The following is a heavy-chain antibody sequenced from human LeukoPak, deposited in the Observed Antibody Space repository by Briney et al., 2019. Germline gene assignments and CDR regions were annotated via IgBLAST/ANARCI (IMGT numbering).Heavy chain of an antibody. CDR1: GGTFSSYA. CDR3: ARTNNWNYQDAFDI. CDR2: IIPILGIA. J-gene: IGHJ3*02. V-gene: IGHV1-69*04. Sequence: SVKVSCKASGGTFSSYAISWVRQAPGQGLEWMGRIIPILGIANYAQKFQGRVTITADESTSTAYMELSSLRSEDTAVYYCARTNNWNYQDAFDIWGQGTMVTVSS. D-gene: IGHD1-7*01.